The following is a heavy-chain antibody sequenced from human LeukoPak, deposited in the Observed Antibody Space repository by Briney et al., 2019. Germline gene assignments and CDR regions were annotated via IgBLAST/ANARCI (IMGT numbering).Heavy chain of an antibody. Sequence: SETLSLTCTVSGGSISSYYWSWIRQPAGKGLEWIGRIYTSGSTNYNPSLKSRVTMSVDTSKNQFSLKLSSVTAADTAVYYCARKYSYGPYWYFDLWGRGTLVTVSS. D-gene: IGHD5-18*01. J-gene: IGHJ2*01. V-gene: IGHV4-4*07. CDR2: IYTSGST. CDR1: GGSISSYY. CDR3: ARKYSYGPYWYFDL.